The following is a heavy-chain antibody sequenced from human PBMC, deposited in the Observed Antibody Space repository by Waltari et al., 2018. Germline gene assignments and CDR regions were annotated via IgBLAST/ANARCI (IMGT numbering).Heavy chain of an antibody. D-gene: IGHD6-13*01. Sequence: QVQLVQSGAEVKKPGASVKVSCKASGYTFTSYAMPWVRQAPGQRLEWMGWINAGNGNTKYSQKFQGRVTITRDTSASTAYMELSSLRSEDTAVYYCARDTVGAAAGRYWGQGTLVTVSS. CDR3: ARDTVGAAAGRY. CDR2: INAGNGNT. V-gene: IGHV1-3*01. CDR1: GYTFTSYA. J-gene: IGHJ4*02.